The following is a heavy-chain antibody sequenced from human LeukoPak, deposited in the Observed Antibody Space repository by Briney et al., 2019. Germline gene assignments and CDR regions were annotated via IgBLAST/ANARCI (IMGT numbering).Heavy chain of an antibody. V-gene: IGHV1-69*13. D-gene: IGHD2-15*01. CDR2: IIPIFGTA. CDR3: ARSGYCSGGSCRSAFDI. CDR1: GGTFSSYA. Sequence: ASVKVSCKASGGTFSSYAISWVRQAPGQGLEWMGGIIPIFGTANYAQKSQGRVTITADESTSTAYMELSSLRSEDTAVYYCARSGYCSGGSCRSAFDIWGQGTMVTVSS. J-gene: IGHJ3*02.